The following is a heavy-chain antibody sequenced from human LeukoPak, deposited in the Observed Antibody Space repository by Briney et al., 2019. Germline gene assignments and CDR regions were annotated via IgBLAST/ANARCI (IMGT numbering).Heavy chain of an antibody. V-gene: IGHV3-23*01. CDR2: ITSRDGTT. D-gene: IGHD3-22*01. CDR1: GFTFSIYA. CDR3: ARDRPNYYGSDGHYYRRDGDY. Sequence: GGSLRLSCAASGFTFSIYAMSWVRQTPGKGLEWVSSITSRDGTTYYADSVKGRFTISRDNSENTLYLKMNSLRAEDSALYYCARDRPNYYGSDGHYYRRDGDYWGQGTLVTVSS. J-gene: IGHJ4*02.